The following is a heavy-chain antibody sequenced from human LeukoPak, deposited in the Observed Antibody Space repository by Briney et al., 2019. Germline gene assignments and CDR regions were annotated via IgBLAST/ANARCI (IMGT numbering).Heavy chain of an antibody. CDR3: AKDRGYDSSYAFDT. J-gene: IGHJ3*02. D-gene: IGHD3-22*01. CDR2: IRYSGGSV. Sequence: PGGSLRLSCAASGFTLSTYAMSWVRQAPGKGLDWVSTIRYSGGSVSYADSLRGRFTVSRDNSKNTLYLQMDSLRAEDTAVYFCAKDRGYDSSYAFDTWGQGTTVTVSS. V-gene: IGHV3-23*01. CDR1: GFTLSTYA.